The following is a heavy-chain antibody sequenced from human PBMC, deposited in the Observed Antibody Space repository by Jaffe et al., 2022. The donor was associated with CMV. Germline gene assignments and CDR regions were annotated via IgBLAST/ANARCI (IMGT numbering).Heavy chain of an antibody. J-gene: IGHJ4*02. CDR1: GGSISSYY. CDR3: ARSGLYSSSWYSIDY. D-gene: IGHD6-13*01. CDR2: IYYSGST. Sequence: QVQLQESGPGLVKPSETLSLTCTVSGGSISSYYWSWIRQPPGKGLEWIGYIYYSGSTNYNPSLKSRVTISVDTSKNQFSLKLSSVTAADTAVYYCARSGLYSSSWYSIDYWGQGTLVTVSS. V-gene: IGHV4-59*01.